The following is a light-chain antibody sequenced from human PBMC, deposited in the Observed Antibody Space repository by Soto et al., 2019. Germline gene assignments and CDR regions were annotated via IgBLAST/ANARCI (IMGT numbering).Light chain of an antibody. CDR3: QQTFDTPFT. Sequence: EIVMTQSPATLSVSPGERATLSCRASQSVSSNLAWYQQKPGQAPRLLIYGASTRATDVPARFSGSGSGTEFTLTISSLQSEDFAVYYCQQTFDTPFTFGPGTKV. V-gene: IGKV3-15*01. CDR2: GAS. CDR1: QSVSSN. J-gene: IGKJ3*01.